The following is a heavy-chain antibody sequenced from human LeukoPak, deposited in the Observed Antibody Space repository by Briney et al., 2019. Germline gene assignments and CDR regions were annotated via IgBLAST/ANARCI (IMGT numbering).Heavy chain of an antibody. CDR1: GFTLSSYA. Sequence: PGRSLRLSCAAYGFTLSSYAMHCVRQAPGKGLEWEAVISYDGRNKYYADSVKGRFTISRDNSKNTLYLQMNSLRAEDTAVYYCARDPDQLEPNWFDPWGQGTLVTVSS. D-gene: IGHD1-1*01. V-gene: IGHV3-30*04. J-gene: IGHJ5*02. CDR2: ISYDGRNK. CDR3: ARDPDQLEPNWFDP.